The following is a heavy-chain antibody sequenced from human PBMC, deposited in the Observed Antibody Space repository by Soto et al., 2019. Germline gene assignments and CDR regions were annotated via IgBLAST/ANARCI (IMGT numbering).Heavy chain of an antibody. CDR3: ARSPTLRPRGNWFDP. CDR1: GYTFTSYA. J-gene: IGHJ5*02. CDR2: INAGNGNT. D-gene: IGHD6-6*01. Sequence: QVPLVQSGAEVKKPGASVKVSCKASGYTFTSYAMHWVRQAPGQRLVWMGWINAGNGNTKYPHKYQGRVTITRDTSASTADRELSSLRSEDRALYYCARSPTLRPRGNWFDPRGQGTLVTDSS. V-gene: IGHV1-3*01.